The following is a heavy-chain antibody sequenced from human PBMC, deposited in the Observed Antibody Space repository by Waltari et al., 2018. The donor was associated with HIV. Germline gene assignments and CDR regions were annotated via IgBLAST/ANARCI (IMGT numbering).Heavy chain of an antibody. CDR2: IHRDGSST. D-gene: IGHD6-13*01. CDR1: GFTFSSYW. J-gene: IGHJ4*02. CDR3: ARGGIAAAGWGDFDY. Sequence: EVQLVESGGGLVQPGGSLRLSCAASGFTFSSYWMHWVRQTPGKGLVWVSRIHRDGSSTRYADSVKGRFTISRDNAKNTLYLQMNSLRAEDTALYYCARGGIAAAGWGDFDYWGQGTLVTVSS. V-gene: IGHV3-74*01.